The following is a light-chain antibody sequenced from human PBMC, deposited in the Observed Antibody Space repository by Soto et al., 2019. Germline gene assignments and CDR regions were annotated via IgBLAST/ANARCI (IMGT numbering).Light chain of an antibody. CDR2: KAS. CDR1: QSISYW. Sequence: DIQMTQSPSTLSASVGDRVTITCRASQSISYWLAWYQQKPGKAPTVLIYKASTLESGVPSRFSGSGSGTEFTLTIRSLQPDDFATYYCQQYNSYSITFGGGTKVEIK. J-gene: IGKJ4*01. V-gene: IGKV1-5*03. CDR3: QQYNSYSIT.